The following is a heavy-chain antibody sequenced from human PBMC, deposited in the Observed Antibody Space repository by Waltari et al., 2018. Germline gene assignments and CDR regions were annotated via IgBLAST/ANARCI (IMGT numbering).Heavy chain of an antibody. CDR1: GGSISSGDDY. CDR2: IYYSGST. V-gene: IGHV4-30-4*08. CDR3: AREGPAAMWVFDY. D-gene: IGHD2-2*01. Sequence: QVQLQESGPGLVKPSQTLSLTCTVSGGSISSGDDYWSWIRQPPGKGLEWIGYIYYSGSTYYNPSLKSRVTISVDTSKNQFSLKLSSVTAADTAVYYCAREGPAAMWVFDYWGQGTLVTVSS. J-gene: IGHJ4*02.